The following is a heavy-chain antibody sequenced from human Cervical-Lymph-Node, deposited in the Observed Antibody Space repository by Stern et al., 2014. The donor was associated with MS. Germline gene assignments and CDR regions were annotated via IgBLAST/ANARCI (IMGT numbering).Heavy chain of an antibody. J-gene: IGHJ3*02. CDR2: ISTYNGNT. Sequence: QVQLVQSGAEVKKPGASVKVSCKASGDTFTSYGISWVRQAPGQGLEWMGLISTYNGNTNYAQKLQSRVDVTTDTATSTANMELRSLRSDDSAVYYCARGLLGSENAFDIWGQGTMVTVSS. D-gene: IGHD2-15*01. CDR1: GDTFTSYG. V-gene: IGHV1-18*01. CDR3: ARGLLGSENAFDI.